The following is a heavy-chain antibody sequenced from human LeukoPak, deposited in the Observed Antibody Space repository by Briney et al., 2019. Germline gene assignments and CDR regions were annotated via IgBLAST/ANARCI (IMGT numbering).Heavy chain of an antibody. CDR3: ANRGSGSYSDERQPSYSQYYFDY. Sequence: GRSLRLSCAASGFTFSSYGMHWVRQAPGKGLEWVAVMWYGGSNKYYADSVKGRFTISRDNSKNTLYLQMNSLRAEDTAVYYCANRGSGSYSDERQPSYSQYYFDYWGQGTLVTVSS. V-gene: IGHV3-33*08. CDR2: MWYGGSNK. J-gene: IGHJ4*02. D-gene: IGHD1-26*01. CDR1: GFTFSSYG.